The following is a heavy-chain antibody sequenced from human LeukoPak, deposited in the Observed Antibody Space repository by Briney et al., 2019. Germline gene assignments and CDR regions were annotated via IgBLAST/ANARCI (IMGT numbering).Heavy chain of an antibody. J-gene: IGHJ3*02. Sequence: ASVKVSCKTSGDTFTNNGNTWVRQDPGQGLDWLGWISGYNGNTNYAQKFQGRVTMTIDTSTTTAYMELRSLKSDDTAVYYCARPRAVASLDIWGQGTMVTVSS. V-gene: IGHV1-18*01. CDR1: GDTFTNNG. D-gene: IGHD6-19*01. CDR3: ARPRAVASLDI. CDR2: ISGYNGNT.